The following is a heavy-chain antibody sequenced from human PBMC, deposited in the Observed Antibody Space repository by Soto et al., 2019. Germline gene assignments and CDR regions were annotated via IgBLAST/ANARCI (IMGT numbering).Heavy chain of an antibody. Sequence: EVQLVESGGGLVQPGGSLRLSCAASGFTFSSYSMNWVRQAPGKGLEWVSYISSSSSTIYYADSVKGRFTISRDNAKNSLYLQMNSLRAEDTAVYYCARVLRYFDWLLDGFDYWGQGTLVTVSS. J-gene: IGHJ4*02. CDR1: GFTFSSYS. CDR2: ISSSSSTI. CDR3: ARVLRYFDWLLDGFDY. D-gene: IGHD3-9*01. V-gene: IGHV3-48*01.